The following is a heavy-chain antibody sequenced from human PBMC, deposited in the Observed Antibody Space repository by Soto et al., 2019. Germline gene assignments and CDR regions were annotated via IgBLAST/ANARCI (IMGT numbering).Heavy chain of an antibody. V-gene: IGHV1-8*01. CDR1: GYTFTSYD. D-gene: IGHD3-10*01. J-gene: IGHJ4*02. CDR2: MNPNSGNT. Sequence: ASVKVSCKASGYTFTSYDINWVRQATGQGLEWMGWMNPNSGNTGYAQKFQGRVTMTRNTSISTAYMELSSLRSEDTAVYYCAREDYGSGTRDSVGANEWGQGTLVTVSS. CDR3: AREDYGSGTRDSVGANE.